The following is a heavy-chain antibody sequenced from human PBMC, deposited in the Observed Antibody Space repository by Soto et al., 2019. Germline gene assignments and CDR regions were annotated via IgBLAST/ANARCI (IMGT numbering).Heavy chain of an antibody. D-gene: IGHD3-16*01. CDR3: VMVDNYVTPTPQDV. CDR1: GYIFVNYG. CDR2: ISPYTGNT. Sequence: QVQLVQSGDEVKKPGASVKVSCKASGYIFVNYGIAWVRQAPGQGLGWMGWISPYTGNTHSATKVQGRLTMTTDTSTSTAYMALGSMTSADTAVYYCVMVDNYVTPTPQDVWGQGTKVTVSS. V-gene: IGHV1-18*01. J-gene: IGHJ6*02.